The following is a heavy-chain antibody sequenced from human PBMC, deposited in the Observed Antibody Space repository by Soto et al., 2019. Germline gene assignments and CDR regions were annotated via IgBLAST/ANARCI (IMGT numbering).Heavy chain of an antibody. D-gene: IGHD6-19*01. CDR3: ATYLFTSGSFDF. CDR2: FDPEDDET. CDR1: GYTLTELS. V-gene: IGHV1-24*01. Sequence: VKVSCKVSGYTLTELSMHWVRQAPGKGLEWMGGFDPEDDETIYAQNFQGRVTMTEDTSTDTAYMELSSLRSEDTAVYYCATYLFTSGSFDFWGQGTLVTVSS. J-gene: IGHJ4*02.